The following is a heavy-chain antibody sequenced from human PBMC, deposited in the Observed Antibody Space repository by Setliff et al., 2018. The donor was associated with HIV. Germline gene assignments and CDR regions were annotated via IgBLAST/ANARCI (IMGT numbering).Heavy chain of an antibody. CDR3: ARGAEDLAINPPSFDYYFDY. Sequence: PGGSLRLSCAASGFTFSSYAIHWVRQAPGKGLEWVALISYDGSNKYYADSVKGRFTISGDNSKNTLYLQMNSLRTDDTAVYFCARGAEDLAINPPSFDYYFDYWGQGTPVTVSS. CDR2: ISYDGSNK. V-gene: IGHV3-30*04. D-gene: IGHD3-9*01. CDR1: GFTFSSYA. J-gene: IGHJ4*02.